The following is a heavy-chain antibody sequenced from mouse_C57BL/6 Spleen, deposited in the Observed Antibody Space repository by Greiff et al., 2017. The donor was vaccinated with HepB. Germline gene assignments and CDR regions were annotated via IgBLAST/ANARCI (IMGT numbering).Heavy chain of an antibody. Sequence: QVQLQQSGAELVKPGASVKLSCKASGYTFTSYWMQWVKQRPGQGLEWIGEIDPSDSYTNYNQKFKGKATLTVDTSSSTAYMQLSSLTSEDSAVYYCARGRYYGSSFPLYAMDYWGQGTSVTVSS. V-gene: IGHV1-50*01. D-gene: IGHD1-1*01. CDR3: ARGRYYGSSFPLYAMDY. CDR2: IDPSDSYT. CDR1: GYTFTSYW. J-gene: IGHJ4*01.